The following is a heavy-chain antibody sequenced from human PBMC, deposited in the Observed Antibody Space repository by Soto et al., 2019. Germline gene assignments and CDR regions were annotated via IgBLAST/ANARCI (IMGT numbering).Heavy chain of an antibody. J-gene: IGHJ4*02. CDR1: GGSFSGYY. Sequence: SETLSLTCAVYGGSFSGYYWSWIRQPPGKGLEWIGEINHSGSTNYNPSLKSRVTISVDTSKNQFSLKLSSVTAADTAVYYCARGRVNYARWVYFDYWGQGTLVTVSS. CDR2: INHSGST. CDR3: ARGRVNYARWVYFDY. D-gene: IGHD2-2*01. V-gene: IGHV4-34*01.